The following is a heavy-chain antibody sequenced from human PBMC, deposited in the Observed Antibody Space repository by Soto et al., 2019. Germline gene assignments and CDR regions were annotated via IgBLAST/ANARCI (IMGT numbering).Heavy chain of an antibody. D-gene: IGHD3-3*01. V-gene: IGHV4-34*01. CDR3: ARGPAYDFWSGYYALPHWFDP. CDR1: GGSFSGYY. J-gene: IGHJ5*02. Sequence: QVQLQQWGAGLLKPSETLSLTCAVYGGSFSGYYWSWIRQPPGKGLEWIGEINHSGSTNYNPSLKSRVTISVDTSKNPFSLKLSSVTAADTAVYYCARGPAYDFWSGYYALPHWFDPWGQGTLVTVSS. CDR2: INHSGST.